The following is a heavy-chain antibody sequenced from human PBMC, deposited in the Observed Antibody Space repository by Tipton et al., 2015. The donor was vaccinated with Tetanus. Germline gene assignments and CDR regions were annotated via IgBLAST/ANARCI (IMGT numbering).Heavy chain of an antibody. CDR2: IYYSGST. V-gene: IGHV4-31*03. J-gene: IGHJ4*02. D-gene: IGHD4-23*01. Sequence: TLSLTCTVSGESISGSPFFWNWIRQQPGKGPEWIGYIYYSGSTFYNPSLKSRVSISVDTSKNQFSLNMTSVTAADTAVYFCARYKTSLVTPGKYFDSWGQGALVTVSS. CDR3: ARYKTSLVTPGKYFDS. CDR1: GESISGSPFF.